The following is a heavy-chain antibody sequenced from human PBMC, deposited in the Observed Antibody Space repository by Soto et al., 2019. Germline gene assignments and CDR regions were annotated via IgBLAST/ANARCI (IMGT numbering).Heavy chain of an antibody. J-gene: IGHJ4*02. Sequence: EVHLVESGGGLVQPGRSLRLSRAASGFTFDDYAMHWVRQAPGKGLEWVSGISWNSGTLGYADSVKGRFTISRDNAKKSLYLQMNSLRAEDTALYYCVKALGEYSGNSLNYWGQGTLVTVSS. CDR1: GFTFDDYA. CDR3: VKALGEYSGNSLNY. V-gene: IGHV3-9*01. D-gene: IGHD6-6*01. CDR2: ISWNSGTL.